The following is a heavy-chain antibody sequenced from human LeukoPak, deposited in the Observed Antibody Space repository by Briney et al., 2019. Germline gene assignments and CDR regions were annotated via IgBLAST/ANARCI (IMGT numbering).Heavy chain of an antibody. V-gene: IGHV3-7*01. J-gene: IGHJ4*02. CDR1: GLTFSSYW. D-gene: IGHD6-6*01. CDR2: IKQDGSEK. Sequence: GGSLRLSCAATGLTFSSYWISWVRQAPGKGLEWVANIKQDGSEKYYVDSVTGRSTISRDNAKNSLYLQMNSMRAEDTAVYYCARDRIAARPYYFDYWGQGTLVTVSS. CDR3: ARDRIAARPYYFDY.